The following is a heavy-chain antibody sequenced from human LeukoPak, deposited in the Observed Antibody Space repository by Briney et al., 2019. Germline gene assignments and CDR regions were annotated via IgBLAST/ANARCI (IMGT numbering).Heavy chain of an antibody. D-gene: IGHD5-18*01. Sequence: SETLSLTCAVYGGSFSGYYWSWIRQPPGKGLEWIGEINHSGSTNYNPSLKSRVTISVDTSKNQFSLKLSSVTAADTAVYYCARGGGYTPGHPTPDYWGQGTLVTVSS. CDR2: INHSGST. J-gene: IGHJ4*02. CDR3: ARGGGYTPGHPTPDY. V-gene: IGHV4-34*01. CDR1: GGSFSGYY.